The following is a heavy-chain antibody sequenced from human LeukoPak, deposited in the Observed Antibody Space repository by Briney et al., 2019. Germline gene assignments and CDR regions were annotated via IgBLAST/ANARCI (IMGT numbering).Heavy chain of an antibody. D-gene: IGHD4-17*01. CDR1: GFTFSNYA. J-gene: IGHJ4*02. CDR3: AKGGRHGDPPLRYFDY. CDR2: IRYDGSNK. V-gene: IGHV3-30*02. Sequence: GGSLRLSCAASGFTFSNYAMHWVRQAPGKGLEWVAFIRYDGSNKYYADSVKGRFTISRDNSKNTLYLQMNSLRVEDTAVYYCAKGGRHGDPPLRYFDYWGQGTLVTVSS.